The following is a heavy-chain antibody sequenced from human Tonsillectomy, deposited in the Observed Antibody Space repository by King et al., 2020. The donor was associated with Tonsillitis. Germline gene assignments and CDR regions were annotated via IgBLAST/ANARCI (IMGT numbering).Heavy chain of an antibody. J-gene: IGHJ5*02. Sequence: QLQESGPGLVKPSETLSLTCTVSGGSINSDNSYWGWIRQPPGKGLEWIGNIYHSGSTYYNPSLKSRVTISVVMSTNQFSLKLSSVTAADTAVYYCARLGRYYDSSGYYFAWFDPWGQGTLVTVSS. CDR3: ARLGRYYDSSGYYFAWFDP. CDR1: GGSINSDNSY. V-gene: IGHV4-39*07. D-gene: IGHD3-22*01. CDR2: IYHSGST.